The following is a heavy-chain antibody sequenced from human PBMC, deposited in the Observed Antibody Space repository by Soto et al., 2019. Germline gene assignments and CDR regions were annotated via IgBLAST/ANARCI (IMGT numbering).Heavy chain of an antibody. V-gene: IGHV1-2*02. CDR1: GFTFTGYY. D-gene: IGHD2-2*01. CDR2: INPNSGGT. J-gene: IGHJ5*02. CDR3: ARDWIVVVPAAQYNWFDP. Sequence: ASVKVSCKASGFTFTGYYMHWVRQAPGQGLEWMGWINPNSGGTNYAQKFQGRVTMTKDTSISTAYMELSRLRSDDTAVYYCARDWIVVVPAAQYNWFDPWGQGTLVTVS.